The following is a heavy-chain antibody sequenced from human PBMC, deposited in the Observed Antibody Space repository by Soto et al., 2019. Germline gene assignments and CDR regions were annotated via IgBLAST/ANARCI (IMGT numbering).Heavy chain of an antibody. CDR3: ARVPVFWSGYYIGYYYYYMDV. D-gene: IGHD3-3*01. Sequence: QVQLQESGPGLVKPSETLSLTCTVSGGSISSYYWSWIRQPPGKGLEWIGYIYYSGSTNYNPSLKSRVTRSVDTSKNQFSLKLSSVTAADTAVYYCARVPVFWSGYYIGYYYYYMDVWGKGTTVTVSS. CDR2: IYYSGST. CDR1: GGSISSYY. J-gene: IGHJ6*03. V-gene: IGHV4-59*01.